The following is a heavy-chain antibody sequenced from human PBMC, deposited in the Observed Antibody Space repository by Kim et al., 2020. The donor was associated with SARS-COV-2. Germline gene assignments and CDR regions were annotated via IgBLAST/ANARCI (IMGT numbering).Heavy chain of an antibody. D-gene: IGHD3-22*01. V-gene: IGHV1-46*01. CDR3: AREPPGGGSGYYFDY. Sequence: QKLQCRVTMTRDTSTSTVYMELSSLRSEDKAVYYCAREPPGGGSGYYFDYWGQGTLVTVSS. J-gene: IGHJ4*02.